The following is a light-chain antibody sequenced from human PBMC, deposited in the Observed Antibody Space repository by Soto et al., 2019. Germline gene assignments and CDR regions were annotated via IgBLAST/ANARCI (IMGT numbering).Light chain of an antibody. CDR2: LGS. V-gene: IGKV2-28*01. J-gene: IGKJ4*02. CDR3: MQAVQTPLT. CDR1: QSLLHSNGYNY. Sequence: DIVMTQSPLSLPVTPGEPASISCRSSQSLLHSNGYNYLDWYLQKPGQSPQLLIYLGSNRASGVPDRFSGSRSGTDFTLKISRVEAEDVGVYYCMQAVQTPLTFGGGTKVEIK.